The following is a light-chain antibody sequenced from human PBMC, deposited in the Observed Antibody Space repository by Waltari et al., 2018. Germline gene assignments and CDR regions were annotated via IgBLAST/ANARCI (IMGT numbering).Light chain of an antibody. Sequence: QSALTQPASVSGSPGQSITIPCTGTSSDVGGYTYVSWYQQHPGKAPKLMIYDVSNRPSGVSNRFSGSKSGNTASLTISGLQAEDEADYYCSSYTSSSTGVFGTGTKVTVL. V-gene: IGLV2-14*03. CDR3: SSYTSSSTGV. CDR1: SSDVGGYTY. CDR2: DVS. J-gene: IGLJ1*01.